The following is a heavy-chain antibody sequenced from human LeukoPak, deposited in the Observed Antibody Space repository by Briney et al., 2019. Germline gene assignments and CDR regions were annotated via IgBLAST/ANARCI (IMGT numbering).Heavy chain of an antibody. CDR1: GYTFTSYG. J-gene: IGHJ4*02. D-gene: IGHD3-10*01. CDR2: ISAYNGNT. V-gene: IGHV1-18*01. Sequence: GASVKVSCKASGYTFTSYGISWVRQAPGQGLEWMGWISAYNGNTNYAQKLQGRVTMTTDTSTSTAYMELRSLRSDDTAVYYCARDITLGKPGGQFDYWGQGTLVTVSS. CDR3: ARDITLGKPGGQFDY.